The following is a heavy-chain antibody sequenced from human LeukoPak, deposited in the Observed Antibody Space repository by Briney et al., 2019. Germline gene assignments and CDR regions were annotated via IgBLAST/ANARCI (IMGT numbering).Heavy chain of an antibody. CDR3: ARVNGYYYDSSGYYSGIYYFDY. CDR2: ISYDGSNK. D-gene: IGHD3-22*01. J-gene: IGHJ4*02. V-gene: IGHV3-30*03. Sequence: GRSLRLSCAGSGFTFSSYGMHWVRQAPGKGLEWVAVISYDGSNKYYADSVKGRFTISRDNAKNTLYLQMNSLRAEDTAVYYCARVNGYYYDSSGYYSGIYYFDYWGQGTLVTVSS. CDR1: GFTFSSYG.